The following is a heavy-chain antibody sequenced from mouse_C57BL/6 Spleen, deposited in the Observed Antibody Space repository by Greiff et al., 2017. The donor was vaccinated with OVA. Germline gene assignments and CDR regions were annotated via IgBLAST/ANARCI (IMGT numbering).Heavy chain of an antibody. V-gene: IGHV14-2*01. D-gene: IGHD1-1*01. CDR3: ARKIPLNYYGSSRTGSDY. CDR2: IDPEDGET. Sequence: VQLQQSGAELVKPGASVKLSCTASGFNIKDYYMHWVKQRTEQGLEWIGRIDPEDGETKYAPKFQGKATITADTSSNTAYLQLSSLTSEDTAVYYGARKIPLNYYGSSRTGSDYWGQGTTLTVSS. J-gene: IGHJ2*01. CDR1: GFNIKDYY.